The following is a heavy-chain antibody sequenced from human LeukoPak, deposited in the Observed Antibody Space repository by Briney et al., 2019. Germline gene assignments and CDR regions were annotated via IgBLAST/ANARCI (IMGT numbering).Heavy chain of an antibody. D-gene: IGHD3-22*01. CDR1: GFTFSSYS. V-gene: IGHV3-48*04. J-gene: IGHJ4*02. CDR2: ISSSSSTI. Sequence: GGSLRLSCAASGFTFSSYSMNWVRQAPGKGLEWVSYISSSSSTIYYADSVKGRFTISRDNAKKSVYLQISSLRAEDTAVYYCARGRPNYYDTSGYYYGGYYFDYWGQGALVTVSS. CDR3: ARGRPNYYDTSGYYYGGYYFDY.